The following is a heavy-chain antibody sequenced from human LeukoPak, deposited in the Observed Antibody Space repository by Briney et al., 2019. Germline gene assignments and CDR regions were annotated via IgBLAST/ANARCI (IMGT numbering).Heavy chain of an antibody. D-gene: IGHD6-19*01. V-gene: IGHV4-4*02. CDR1: GGSISSSNW. CDR3: ARDPSIAVAANWFDP. J-gene: IGHJ5*02. Sequence: SETLSPTCAVSGGSISSSNWWSWVRQPPGKGLEWIGGIYHSGSTNYNPSLKSRVTISVDKSKNQFSLKLSSVTAADTAVYYCARDPSIAVAANWFDPWGQGTLVTVSS. CDR2: IYHSGST.